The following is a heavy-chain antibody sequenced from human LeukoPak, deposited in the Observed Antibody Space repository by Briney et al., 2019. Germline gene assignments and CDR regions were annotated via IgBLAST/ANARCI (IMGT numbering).Heavy chain of an antibody. V-gene: IGHV3-48*01. CDR1: GFTFSSYE. CDR2: ISSSSSTI. D-gene: IGHD3-9*01. J-gene: IGHJ6*03. CDR3: ARAEGGSYYDILTGYYAAYYYYMDV. Sequence: GSLRLSCAASGFTFSSYEMNWVRQAPGKGLEWVSYISSSSSTIYYADSVKGRFTISRDNAKNSLYLQMNSLRAEDTAVYYCARAEGGSYYDILTGYYAAYYYYMDVWGKGTTVTISS.